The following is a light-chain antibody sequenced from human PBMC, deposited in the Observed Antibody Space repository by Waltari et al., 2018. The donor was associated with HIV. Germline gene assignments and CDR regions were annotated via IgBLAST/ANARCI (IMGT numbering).Light chain of an antibody. CDR1: SDDVGRQNF. CDR2: DVT. V-gene: IGLV2-11*01. CDR3: ATWDDSLNGWV. J-gene: IGLJ3*02. Sequence: QAALTQPRSVSGSPGQPVTISCTETSDDVGRQNFVYWYQQYPGRAPKLMIYDVTKRPSGVPDRFSGSKSGASASLAISGLQSEDEGDYYCATWDDSLNGWVFGGGTKLTVL.